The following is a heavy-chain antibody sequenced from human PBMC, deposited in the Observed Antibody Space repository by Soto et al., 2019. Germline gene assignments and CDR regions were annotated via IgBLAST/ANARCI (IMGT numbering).Heavy chain of an antibody. CDR2: ISWDDDK. Sequence: QITLKESGPTLVKPTQTLTLTCTCSGFSRSTSGVGVGWIRQPPGEALEWLALISWDDDKPYSPSLKSRLTITSDTSKNQVVLTMTNMDPVDTATYHCAHRQGSGSYFAWGQGTMVTVSS. V-gene: IGHV2-5*02. D-gene: IGHD3-10*01. CDR3: AHRQGSGSYFA. CDR1: GFSRSTSGVG. J-gene: IGHJ5*02.